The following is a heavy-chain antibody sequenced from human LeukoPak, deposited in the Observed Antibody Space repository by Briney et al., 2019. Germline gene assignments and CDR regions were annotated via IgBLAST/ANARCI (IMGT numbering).Heavy chain of an antibody. J-gene: IGHJ6*03. D-gene: IGHD1-26*01. CDR3: ARHSPDSGSYYYYYMDV. Sequence: SETLSLTCTVSGGSINSYYWSWIRQPPGKGLEWIGYIYYSGSTKYNPSLKSRVTISVDTSKNQFSLKLSSVTAADTAVYYCARHSPDSGSYYYYYMDVWGKGTTVTVSS. V-gene: IGHV4-59*08. CDR2: IYYSGST. CDR1: GGSINSYY.